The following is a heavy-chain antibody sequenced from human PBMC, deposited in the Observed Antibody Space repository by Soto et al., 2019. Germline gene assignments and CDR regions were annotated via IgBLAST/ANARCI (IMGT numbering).Heavy chain of an antibody. Sequence: QVLLVQSGAEVKKPGASVKVSCKASGYSFSTYGVSWVRQAPGQGLEWMGWLNTGDGNTDYAQKLQGRITLTTDTSTTTAYMELRSLRSDATAIYYCARGESYVSARDVVDHWGQGTLVTVSS. J-gene: IGHJ4*02. D-gene: IGHD5-18*01. CDR1: GYSFSTYG. CDR3: ARGESYVSARDVVDH. CDR2: LNTGDGNT. V-gene: IGHV1-18*04.